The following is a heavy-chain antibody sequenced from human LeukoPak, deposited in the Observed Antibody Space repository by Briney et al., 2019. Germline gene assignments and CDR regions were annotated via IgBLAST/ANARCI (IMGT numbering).Heavy chain of an antibody. J-gene: IGHJ4*02. CDR2: ISYDGSNK. V-gene: IGHV3-30*04. Sequence: PGGSLRLSCAASGFTFSSYAMHWVRQAPGKGLEWGAVISYDGSNKYYADSVKGRFTISRDNSKNTLYLQMNSLRAEDTAVYYCARAMGYYFDYWGQGTLVTVSS. CDR3: ARAMGYYFDY. D-gene: IGHD3-10*01. CDR1: GFTFSSYA.